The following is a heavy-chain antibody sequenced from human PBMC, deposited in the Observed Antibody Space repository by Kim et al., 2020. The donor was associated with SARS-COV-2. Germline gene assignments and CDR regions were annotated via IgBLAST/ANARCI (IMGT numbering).Heavy chain of an antibody. CDR1: GFTFSNAW. J-gene: IGHJ6*02. Sequence: GGSLRLSCAASGFTFSNAWMSWVRRAPGKGLEWVGRIKSKTDGGTTDYAAPVKGRFTISRDDSKNTLYLQMNSLKTEDTAVYYCTTAYYDSSGYPPNGSNYYYYYGMDVWGQGTTVTVSS. D-gene: IGHD3-22*01. V-gene: IGHV3-15*01. CDR3: TTAYYDSSGYPPNGSNYYYYYGMDV. CDR2: IKSKTDGGTT.